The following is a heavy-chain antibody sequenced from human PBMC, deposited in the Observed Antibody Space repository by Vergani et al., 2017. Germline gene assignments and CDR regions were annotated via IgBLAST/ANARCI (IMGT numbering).Heavy chain of an antibody. J-gene: IGHJ3*02. CDR1: GFTFSNAW. CDR3: TTDLMAMIYAFDI. Sequence: VQLVESGGGVVQPGRSLRLSCAASGFTFSNAWMSWVRQAPGKGLEWVGRIKSKTDGGTTDYAAPVKGRFTISRDDSKNTLYLQMNSLKTEDTAVYYCTTDLMAMIYAFDIWGQGTMVTVSS. V-gene: IGHV3-15*01. D-gene: IGHD5-12*01. CDR2: IKSKTDGGTT.